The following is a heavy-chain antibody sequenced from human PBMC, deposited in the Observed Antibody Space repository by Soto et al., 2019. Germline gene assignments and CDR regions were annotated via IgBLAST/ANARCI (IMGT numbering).Heavy chain of an antibody. D-gene: IGHD6-13*01. V-gene: IGHV3-21*02. CDR2: ISSNRAYI. Sequence: EVQLVESGGGLVKPGGSLRLSCAASGFTFRSFTMNWVRQAPGKGLDWVSTISSNRAYIYYTDALRGRFTTSRDNAKNSLHLQMNSLRAEDTAVYYCTRDASRDSSARGWFDPWGPGTLVTVSS. CDR1: GFTFRSFT. CDR3: TRDASRDSSARGWFDP. J-gene: IGHJ5*02.